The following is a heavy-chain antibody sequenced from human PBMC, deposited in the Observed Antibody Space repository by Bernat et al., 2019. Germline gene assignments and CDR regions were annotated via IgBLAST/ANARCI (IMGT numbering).Heavy chain of an antibody. CDR1: GGSFSGYY. J-gene: IGHJ4*02. V-gene: IGHV4-34*01. Sequence: QVQLQQWGAGLLKPSETLSLTCAVYGGSFSGYYWTWVRQPPGKGLEWIGEINHSGSATYTPSLMSRVTISVAPSKNQFSLGLRSVTAADTAVYYCARGGYQLPQGYFDFWGQGTLVTVSS. CDR2: INHSGSA. CDR3: ARGGYQLPQGYFDF. D-gene: IGHD2-2*01.